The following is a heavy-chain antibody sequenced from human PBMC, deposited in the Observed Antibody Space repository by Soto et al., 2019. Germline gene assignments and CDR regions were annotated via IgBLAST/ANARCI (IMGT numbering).Heavy chain of an antibody. Sequence: ASVKVSCKASGYTFTSYDINWVRQATGQGLEWMGWMNPNSGNTGYAQKFQGRVPMTRNTSISTAYMELSSLRSEDTAVYYCARGHMTTVTPYYYYGMDVWGQGTTVTVSS. J-gene: IGHJ6*02. CDR2: MNPNSGNT. CDR3: ARGHMTTVTPYYYYGMDV. CDR1: GYTFTSYD. V-gene: IGHV1-8*01. D-gene: IGHD4-17*01.